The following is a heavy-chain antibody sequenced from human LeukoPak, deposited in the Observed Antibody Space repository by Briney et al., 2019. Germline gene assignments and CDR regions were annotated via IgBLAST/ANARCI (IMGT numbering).Heavy chain of an antibody. CDR3: ARAVYGSGNYYDY. CDR2: IYYSGST. Sequence: SQTLSLTCTVSGGSISSGDYYWSWIRQHPGKGLEWIGYIYYSGSTYYNPSLKSRITISVDTSKNQFSLKLSSVTAADTAVHYRARAVYGSGNYYDYWGQGTLVTVSS. J-gene: IGHJ4*02. D-gene: IGHD3-10*01. CDR1: GGSISSGDYY. V-gene: IGHV4-31*03.